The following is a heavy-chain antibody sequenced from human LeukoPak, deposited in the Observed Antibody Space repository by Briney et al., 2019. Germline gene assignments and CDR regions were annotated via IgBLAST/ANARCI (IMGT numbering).Heavy chain of an antibody. CDR2: ISDSGGST. Sequence: GGSLRLSCAASGFTFSSYAMSWVRQAPGKGLEWVSGISDSGGSTYYADSVKGRFTISRDNAKNSLYLQMNSLRAEDTALYYCAKEGAFDIWGQGTMVTVSS. V-gene: IGHV3-23*01. CDR1: GFTFSSYA. J-gene: IGHJ3*02. CDR3: AKEGAFDI.